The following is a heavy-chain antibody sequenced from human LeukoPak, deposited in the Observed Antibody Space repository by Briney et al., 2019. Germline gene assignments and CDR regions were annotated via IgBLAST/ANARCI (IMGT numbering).Heavy chain of an antibody. D-gene: IGHD3-10*01. V-gene: IGHV1-69*04. CDR2: IIPILGIA. Sequence: GASVKVSCKASGGTFSSYAISWVRQAPGQGLEWMGRIIPILGIANYAQKFQGRVTITADKSTGTAYMELSSLRSEDTAVYYCAISLRGSGSYKPTFDYWGQGTLVTVSS. CDR3: AISLRGSGSYKPTFDY. J-gene: IGHJ4*02. CDR1: GGTFSSYA.